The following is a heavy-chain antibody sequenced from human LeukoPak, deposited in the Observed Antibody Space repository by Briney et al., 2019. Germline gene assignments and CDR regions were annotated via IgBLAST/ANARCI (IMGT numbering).Heavy chain of an antibody. J-gene: IGHJ4*02. V-gene: IGHV4-4*07. CDR1: GGSISSYY. Sequence: SETLSLTCTVSGGSISSYYWSWIRQPAGKGLEWIGRIYTSGSTNYNPSLKSRVTMSVDTSKNQFSLKLSSVTAADTAVYYCAKDLRQVAGNYGSGRSVRGYWGQGTLVTVSS. D-gene: IGHD3-10*01. CDR2: IYTSGST. CDR3: AKDLRQVAGNYGSGRSVRGY.